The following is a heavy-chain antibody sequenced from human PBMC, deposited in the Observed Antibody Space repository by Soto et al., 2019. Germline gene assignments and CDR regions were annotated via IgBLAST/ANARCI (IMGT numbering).Heavy chain of an antibody. V-gene: IGHV3-21*01. J-gene: IGHJ4*02. CDR1: GXXFSSYS. Sequence: EVQLVESGGGLVKPGGSLRLSCAXSGXXFSSYSMNWVRQAPGKGLEWVSSISSSSSYIYYADSVKGRFTISRDNAKNSLYLQMNSLRAEDXXXXXXXXDXXXXVDYWGQGTLVTVSS. CDR3: XXDXXXXVDY. CDR2: ISSSSSYI.